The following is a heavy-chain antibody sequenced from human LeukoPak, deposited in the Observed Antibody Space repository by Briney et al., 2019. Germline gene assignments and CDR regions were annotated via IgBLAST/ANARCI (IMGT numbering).Heavy chain of an antibody. CDR3: ARGSGYSSSIWFDP. D-gene: IGHD6-6*01. V-gene: IGHV1-69*05. CDR2: IIPIFGTA. J-gene: IGHJ5*02. Sequence: SVKVSCKASGYTFTSYYMHWVRQAPGQGLEWMGGIIPIFGTANYAQKFQGRVTITTDESTSTAYMELSSLRSEDTAVYYCARGSGYSSSIWFDPWGQGTLVTVSS. CDR1: GYTFTSYY.